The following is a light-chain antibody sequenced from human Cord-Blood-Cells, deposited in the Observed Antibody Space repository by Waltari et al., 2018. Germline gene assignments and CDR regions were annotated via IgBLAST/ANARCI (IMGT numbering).Light chain of an antibody. Sequence: QSALTQPASVSGSPGQSITISCTGTSSDVGGYNYVSWYQQNPRKAPKFMIYAVSHLPSGVFNRFSGSKSGNTASLTISGRQAEDEADYYCSSYTSSSTWVFGGETQLTVL. CDR2: AVS. CDR3: SSYTSSSTWV. CDR1: SSDVGGYNY. J-gene: IGLJ3*02. V-gene: IGLV2-14*03.